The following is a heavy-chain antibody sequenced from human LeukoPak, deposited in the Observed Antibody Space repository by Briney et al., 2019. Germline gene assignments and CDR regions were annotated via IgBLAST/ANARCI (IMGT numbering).Heavy chain of an antibody. Sequence: GSSVKVSCKASGYTFTGYYMHWVRNVHGQGLEWMGWINPNSGGTNYAQKFQGRVTMTRDTSISTAYMELSRLRSDDTAVYYCARGGQGMDYYGMDVWGQGTTVTVSS. CDR2: INPNSGGT. CDR3: ARGGQGMDYYGMDV. CDR1: GYTFTGYY. D-gene: IGHD3-10*01. J-gene: IGHJ6*02. V-gene: IGHV1-2*02.